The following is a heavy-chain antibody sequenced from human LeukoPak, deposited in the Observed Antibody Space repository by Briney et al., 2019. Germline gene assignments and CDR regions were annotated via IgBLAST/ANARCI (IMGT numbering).Heavy chain of an antibody. CDR2: INPNSGGT. J-gene: IGHJ4*02. CDR3: ARWSRIVPAASGRLGRNDKFNY. V-gene: IGHV1-2*02. Sequence: ASVKVSCKASGYTFTGYYMHWVRQAPGQGLECMGWINPNSGGTNYAQKFQGRVTMTRDTSISTAYMELSRLRSDDTAVYYCARWSRIVPAASGRLGRNDKFNYWGQGTLVTVSS. CDR1: GYTFTGYY. D-gene: IGHD2-2*01.